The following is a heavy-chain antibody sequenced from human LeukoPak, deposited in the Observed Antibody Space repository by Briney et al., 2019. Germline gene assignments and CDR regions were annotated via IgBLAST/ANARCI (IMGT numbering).Heavy chain of an antibody. CDR1: GGSISSGGYY. D-gene: IGHD3-3*01. Sequence: PSETLSLTCTVSGGSISSGGYYWSWIRQHPGKGLEWIGYIYYSGSTYYNPSLKSRVTISVDTSKNQFSLKLSSVTAADTAVYYCARLRYDFWSGYCTGFDYWGQGTLVTVSS. V-gene: IGHV4-31*03. CDR2: IYYSGST. CDR3: ARLRYDFWSGYCTGFDY. J-gene: IGHJ4*02.